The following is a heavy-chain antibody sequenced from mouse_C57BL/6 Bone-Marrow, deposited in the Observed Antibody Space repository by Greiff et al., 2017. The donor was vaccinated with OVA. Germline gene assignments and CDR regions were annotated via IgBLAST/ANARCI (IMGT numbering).Heavy chain of an antibody. J-gene: IGHJ1*03. V-gene: IGHV7-1*01. CDR1: GFTFSDFY. CDR3: AREELGRPWYFDV. Sequence: EVKLMESGGGLVQSGRSLRLSCATSGFTFSDFYMEWVRQAPGKGLEWIAASRNKANDYTTEYSASVKGRFIVSRDTSQSILYLQMNALRAEDTAIYYCAREELGRPWYFDVWGTGTTVTVSS. D-gene: IGHD4-1*01. CDR2: SRNKANDYTT.